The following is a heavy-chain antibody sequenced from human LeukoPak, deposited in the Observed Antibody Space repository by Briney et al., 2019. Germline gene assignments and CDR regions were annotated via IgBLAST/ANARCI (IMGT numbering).Heavy chain of an antibody. CDR2: IYYSGST. Sequence: SETLSLTCTVSSGSISSYYWSWIRQPPGKGLEWIGYIYYSGSTNYNPSLKSRVTISVDTSKNQFSLKLSSVTAADTAVYYCATLRDGYNYDWFDPWGQGTLVTVSS. CDR1: SGSISSYY. CDR3: ATLRDGYNYDWFDP. D-gene: IGHD5-24*01. J-gene: IGHJ5*02. V-gene: IGHV4-59*01.